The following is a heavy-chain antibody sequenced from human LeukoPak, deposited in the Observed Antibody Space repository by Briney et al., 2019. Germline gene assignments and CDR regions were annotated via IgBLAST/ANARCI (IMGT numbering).Heavy chain of an antibody. CDR3: ARGTTVVTPVFDY. J-gene: IGHJ4*02. Sequence: GGSLRLSCAASGFTFSSYWMHWVRQAPGKGLVWVSRINSDGSSTIYADSVKGRFTISRDNAKNTLYLQMNSLRAEDTAVYYCARGTTVVTPVFDYWGQGTLVTVSS. CDR1: GFTFSSYW. V-gene: IGHV3-74*01. CDR2: INSDGSST. D-gene: IGHD4-23*01.